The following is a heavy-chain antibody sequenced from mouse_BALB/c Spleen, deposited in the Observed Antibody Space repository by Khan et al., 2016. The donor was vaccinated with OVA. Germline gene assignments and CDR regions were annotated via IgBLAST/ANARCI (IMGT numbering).Heavy chain of an antibody. CDR1: GYTFPNYW. Sequence: QVQLQQSGGEVVRPGTSVEISCKASGYTFPNYWLGWLRQRPGHGLEWIGDIYPGGYFTNYNEQFKGKATLTVDTSSSPADMQLSSLTSEDSAVYFCARWATWYFDVWGAGTTVTVSS. CDR3: ARWATWYFDV. J-gene: IGHJ1*01. D-gene: IGHD3-1*01. CDR2: IYPGGYFT. V-gene: IGHV1-63*02.